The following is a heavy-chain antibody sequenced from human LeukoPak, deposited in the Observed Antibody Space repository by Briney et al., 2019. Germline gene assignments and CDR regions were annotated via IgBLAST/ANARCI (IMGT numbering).Heavy chain of an antibody. J-gene: IGHJ4*02. V-gene: IGHV4-59*01. CDR3: ARAQKTMLSRAVYFFDF. D-gene: IGHD2-2*01. CDR2: VSSRGAT. CDR1: GASISDYY. Sequence: PSETLSLTCSVSGASISDYYWSWIRQSPTRGLEWIGYVSSRGATNNNPSLKSRVTTSAHTSENQLSLKLTSVTAADTAVCYCARAQKTMLSRAVYFFDFWGQGLLVTVSS.